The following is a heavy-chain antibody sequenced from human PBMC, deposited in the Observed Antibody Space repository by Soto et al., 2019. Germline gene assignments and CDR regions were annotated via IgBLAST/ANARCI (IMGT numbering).Heavy chain of an antibody. J-gene: IGHJ4*02. CDR1: GFTFSNFG. CDR2: ISSSSTTI. Sequence: EVQLVESGGGLEQPGGSLRLSCEASGFTFSNFGINRVRQAPGKGLEWVSHISSSSTTIYYAESVKGRFTISRDNAKNSLYLQMSSLRGEDTAVYYCATSFITTIGTTAWGQGTLVTVSS. V-gene: IGHV3-48*01. D-gene: IGHD1-1*01. CDR3: ATSFITTIGTTA.